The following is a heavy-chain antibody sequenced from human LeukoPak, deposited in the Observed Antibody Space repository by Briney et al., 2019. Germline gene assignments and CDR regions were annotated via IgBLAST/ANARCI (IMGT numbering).Heavy chain of an antibody. V-gene: IGHV4-34*01. J-gene: IGHJ5*02. CDR3: ARRGARYCSSTSGPRGFNWFDP. CDR2: INLGGGT. Sequence: SETLSLTCAGDGGSFSGYYWSWVRQAPGKGREWMGVINLGGGTNYKTSLRSRVTISVDTSKTQFILKLSSVTAADTAYYCWARRGARYCSSTSGPRGFNWFDPWGQGTLVTVSS. D-gene: IGHD2-2*01. CDR1: GGSFSGYY.